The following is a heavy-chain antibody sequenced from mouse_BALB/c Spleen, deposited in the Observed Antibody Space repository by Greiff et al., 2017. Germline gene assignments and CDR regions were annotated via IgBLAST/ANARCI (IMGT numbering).Heavy chain of an antibody. Sequence: QVQLQQSGAELAKPGASVKMSCKASGYTFTSYWMHWVKQRPGQGLEWIGYINPSTGYTEYNQKFKDKATLTADKSSSTAYMQLSSLTSEDSAVYYCAREYSYYRYGYWGQGTTLTVSS. D-gene: IGHD2-14*01. CDR3: AREYSYYRYGY. V-gene: IGHV1-7*01. CDR2: INPSTGYT. CDR1: GYTFTSYW. J-gene: IGHJ2*01.